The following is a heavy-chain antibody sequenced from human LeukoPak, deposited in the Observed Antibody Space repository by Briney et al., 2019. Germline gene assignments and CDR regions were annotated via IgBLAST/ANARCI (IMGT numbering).Heavy chain of an antibody. J-gene: IGHJ3*02. D-gene: IGHD2-21*02. Sequence: GRSLRLSCAASGFTFSNYFMHWVRQAPGKGLEWVADISSDGSHTFYVESVKGRFTISRDNSKNTLYLQMNRLGPEDTAVYFCARERQDTVIHSGAFDTWGQGTMVTLSS. CDR2: ISSDGSHT. V-gene: IGHV3-30-3*01. CDR1: GFTFSNYF. CDR3: ARERQDTVIHSGAFDT.